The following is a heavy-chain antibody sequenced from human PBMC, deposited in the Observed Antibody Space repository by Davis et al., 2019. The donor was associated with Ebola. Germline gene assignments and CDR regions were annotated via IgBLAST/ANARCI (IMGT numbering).Heavy chain of an antibody. J-gene: IGHJ6*02. D-gene: IGHD2-2*02. CDR3: ARGEWGYCSSTSCYRDYYYGMDV. V-gene: IGHV4-34*01. Sequence: MPSETLFLTCAVYGGSFSGYYWSWIRQPPGKGLEWIGEINHSGSTNYNPSLKSRVTISVDTSKNQFSLKLSSVTAADTAVYYCARGEWGYCSSTSCYRDYYYGMDVWGQGTTVTVSS. CDR2: INHSGST. CDR1: GGSFSGYY.